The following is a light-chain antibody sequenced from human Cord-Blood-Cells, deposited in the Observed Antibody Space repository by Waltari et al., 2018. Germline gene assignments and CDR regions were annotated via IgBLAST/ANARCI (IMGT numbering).Light chain of an antibody. Sequence: DIQMTQSPSSLSASVGDRVTITCQASQDISNYLNWYQQKPGKAPKLLIYDESNLTTGVPSRFGVSESGTDFTFTISCLQPEDIATYYCQQYDNLPYTFGQGTKLEIK. V-gene: IGKV1-33*01. CDR2: DES. CDR3: QQYDNLPYT. J-gene: IGKJ2*01. CDR1: QDISNY.